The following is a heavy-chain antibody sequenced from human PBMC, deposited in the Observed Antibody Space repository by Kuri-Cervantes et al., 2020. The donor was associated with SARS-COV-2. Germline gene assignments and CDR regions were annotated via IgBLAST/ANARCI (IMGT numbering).Heavy chain of an antibody. D-gene: IGHD3-22*01. CDR2: ISGYNGDT. CDR3: ATHDCRGYYYDY. V-gene: IGHV1-18*01. J-gene: IGHJ4*02. Sequence: ASVKVSCKASGYTFTSCGISWVRQAPGQGLEWMGWISGYNGDTEYAQILQGRVTMTTDTSTSTAYMELRSLTSDDTAVYYCATHDCRGYYYDYWGQGTLVTVSS. CDR1: GYTFTSCG.